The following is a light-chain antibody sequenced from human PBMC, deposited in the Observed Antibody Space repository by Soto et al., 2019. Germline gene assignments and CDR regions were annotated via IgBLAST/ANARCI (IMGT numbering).Light chain of an antibody. Sequence: QSALTQPASASGSHGQSITISCTGTSNDVGGYRFVSWYQQHPGKAPKLIIYDVGTRPSGVSNRFSASKSGNTASLSISGLQAEDEADYYCSSYSSTSSYVFGTGTKLTVL. CDR1: SNDVGGYRF. V-gene: IGLV2-14*03. CDR3: SSYSSTSSYV. J-gene: IGLJ1*01. CDR2: DVG.